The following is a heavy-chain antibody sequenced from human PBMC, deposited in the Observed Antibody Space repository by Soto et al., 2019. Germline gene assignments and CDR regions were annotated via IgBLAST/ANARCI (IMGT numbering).Heavy chain of an antibody. J-gene: IGHJ4*02. D-gene: IGHD6-19*01. CDR3: AKDVGSGWLSRPLFDY. CDR1: GFTFSSYA. Sequence: GGSLRLSCAASGFTFSSYAMSCVRQAPGKGLEWVSAISGSGGSTYYADSVKGRFTISRDNSKNTLYLQMNSLRAEDTAVYYCAKDVGSGWLSRPLFDYWGQGTLVSVSS. CDR2: ISGSGGST. V-gene: IGHV3-23*01.